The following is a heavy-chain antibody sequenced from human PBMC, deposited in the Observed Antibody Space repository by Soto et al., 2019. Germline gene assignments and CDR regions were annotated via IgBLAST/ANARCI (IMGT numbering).Heavy chain of an antibody. J-gene: IGHJ5*02. CDR1: GASISGFY. V-gene: IGHV4-4*07. Sequence: PSETLSLTCTVSGASISGFYWSWIRKSAGKGLEWIGRIYATGTTDYNPSLKSRVMMPVDTSKKQFSLKLRSVTAADTAVYYCVRDGTKTLRNWLDPWGQGISVTV. CDR3: VRDGTKTLRNWLDP. CDR2: IYATGTT. D-gene: IGHD1-1*01.